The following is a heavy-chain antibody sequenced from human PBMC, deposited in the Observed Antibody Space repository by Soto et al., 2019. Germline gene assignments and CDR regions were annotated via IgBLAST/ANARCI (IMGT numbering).Heavy chain of an antibody. CDR1: GYDFSSYP. CDR3: ARRGLPSTIGGAAWAYLDH. D-gene: IGHD1-26*01. V-gene: IGHV1-3*01. CDR2: INVANGNT. J-gene: IGHJ4*02. Sequence: QVQLVQSGAEVKKPGASVKVSCKASGYDFSSYPINWVRQAPGQGPEWVGWINVANGNTQYSRKVQDRVTITRDTSATTVYMLLSSLRSEDTAVYFCARRGLPSTIGGAAWAYLDHWGQGTLVTVSS.